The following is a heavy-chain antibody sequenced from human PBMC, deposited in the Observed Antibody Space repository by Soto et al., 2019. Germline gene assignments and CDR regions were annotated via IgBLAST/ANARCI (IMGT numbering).Heavy chain of an antibody. CDR1: GYTFTSYG. D-gene: IGHD6-19*01. CDR3: ARGTSGLGDFDY. V-gene: IGHV1-18*04. CDR2: ISAHNGNT. J-gene: IGHJ4*02. Sequence: ASVKVSCKASGYTFTSYGINWVRQAPGQGLEWMGWISAHNGNTNYAQNLQGRVTMTTDTSTSTAYMELRSLRSDDTAVYYCARGTSGLGDFDYWGQGTLVTVSS.